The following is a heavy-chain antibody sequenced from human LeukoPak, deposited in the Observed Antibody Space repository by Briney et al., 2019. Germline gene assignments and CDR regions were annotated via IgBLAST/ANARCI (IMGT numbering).Heavy chain of an antibody. D-gene: IGHD6-13*01. CDR2: ISNGGVTT. CDR1: GFTLGSYA. V-gene: IGHV3-23*01. Sequence: GGSLRLSCAASGFTLGSYAMSWVRQTPGKSLEWVSIISNGGVTTYYADSVRGRFTISRDNSKDLLYLQMDSLRAEDTAVYYCVKLSSGSGSSFGFDSWGLGTLVTVSS. CDR3: VKLSSGSGSSFGFDS. J-gene: IGHJ4*02.